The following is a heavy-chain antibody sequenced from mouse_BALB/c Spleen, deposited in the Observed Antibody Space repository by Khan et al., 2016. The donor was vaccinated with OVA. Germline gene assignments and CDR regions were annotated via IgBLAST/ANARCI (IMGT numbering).Heavy chain of an antibody. Sequence: VQLKQSGPGLVQPSQSLSITCTVSGFSFTNYSLHWVRQSPGKGLEWLGVIWSAGSTDYNAAFISRRTIRTDNYRSHVFFKMNSLQPTDTAISYCARRGYAYGRGALFAYWGQGTLVTVSA. D-gene: IGHD2-2*01. CDR1: GFSFTNYS. V-gene: IGHV2-2*02. J-gene: IGHJ3*01. CDR3: ARRGYAYGRGALFAY. CDR2: IWSAGST.